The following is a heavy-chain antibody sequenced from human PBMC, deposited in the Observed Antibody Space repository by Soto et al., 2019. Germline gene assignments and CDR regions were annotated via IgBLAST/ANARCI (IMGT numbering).Heavy chain of an antibody. J-gene: IGHJ6*02. CDR2: ISYDGSNK. CDR3: ARAGCDGGSCYTLVGLRYGMDV. V-gene: IGHV3-30-3*01. CDR1: GFTFRSYA. D-gene: IGHD2-15*01. Sequence: QVQLVESGGGVVQPGRSLRLSCAASGFTFRSYAMHWVRQAPGKGLEWVAVISYDGSNKYYADSVKGRFTISRDNSKNTLYLQMYSLRSEDTAVYYCARAGCDGGSCYTLVGLRYGMDVWGQGTTVTVSS.